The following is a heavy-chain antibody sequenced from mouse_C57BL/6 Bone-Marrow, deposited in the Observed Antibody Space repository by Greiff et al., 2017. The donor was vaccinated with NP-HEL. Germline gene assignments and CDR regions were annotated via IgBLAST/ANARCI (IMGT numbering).Heavy chain of an antibody. CDR1: GFTFSDYS. Sequence: EVQLVESEGGLVQPGSSMKLSCTASGFTFSDYSMAWVRQVPEKGLEWVANINYDGSSPYYLDSLKGRFTISRDNAKNILYLQMSSLKSEETATDYCAGEGGVRRRNYAMDYGGQGTSVTVSA. CDR2: INYDGSSP. CDR3: AGEGGVRRRNYAMDY. V-gene: IGHV5-16*01. J-gene: IGHJ4*01. D-gene: IGHD2-14*01.